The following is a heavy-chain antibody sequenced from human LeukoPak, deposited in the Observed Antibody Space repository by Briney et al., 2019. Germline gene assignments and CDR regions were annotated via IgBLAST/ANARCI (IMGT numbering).Heavy chain of an antibody. CDR1: GFSFTSYS. CDR3: AKEHSSGWPNFDS. V-gene: IGHV3-30*18. J-gene: IGHJ4*02. CDR2: ISPDGSNR. Sequence: GGSLRLSCAASGFSFTSYSMHWVRQAPGKGLEWVAIISPDGSNRNYVDSVKGRFTISRDIPKNTLYLQMNSLRGEDTAVYYCAKEHSSGWPNFDSWGQGTLVTVSS. D-gene: IGHD6-19*01.